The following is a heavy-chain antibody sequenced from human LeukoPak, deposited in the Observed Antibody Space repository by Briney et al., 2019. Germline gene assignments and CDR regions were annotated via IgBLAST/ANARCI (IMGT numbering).Heavy chain of an antibody. CDR3: ARGRRWTVPYFDY. J-gene: IGHJ4*02. CDR2: INHSGST. CDR1: GGSFSGYY. Sequence: PSETLSLTCAVYGGSFSGYYWSWIRQPPGKGLEWIGEINHSGSTNYNPSLKSRVAISVDTSKNQFSLKLSSVTAADTAVYYCARGRRWTVPYFDYWGQGTLVTVSS. V-gene: IGHV4-34*01. D-gene: IGHD4-17*01.